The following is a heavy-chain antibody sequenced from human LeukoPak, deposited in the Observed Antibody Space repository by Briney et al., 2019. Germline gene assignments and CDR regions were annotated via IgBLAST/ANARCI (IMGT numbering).Heavy chain of an antibody. D-gene: IGHD5-18*01. CDR1: GFTFSNYA. CDR3: EKDQVEGNGYAKYFVDH. Sequence: GGSLRLACAASGFTFSNYAMSWVRQAPGKGLEWVSAISGSGSSTYYADSVKGRFTISRDNSKNTLYLQMNSVKAEDTYVYYCEKDQVEGNGYAKYFVDHWGQGTLVTVSS. V-gene: IGHV3-23*01. J-gene: IGHJ4*02. CDR2: ISGSGSST.